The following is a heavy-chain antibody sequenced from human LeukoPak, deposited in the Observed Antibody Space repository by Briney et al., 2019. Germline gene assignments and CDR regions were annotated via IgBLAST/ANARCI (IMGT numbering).Heavy chain of an antibody. Sequence: SETLSLTCTVSGGSISSYYWSWIRQPAGKGLEWIGRIYTSGSTNYNPSLKSRVTMSVDTSKNQFSLKLSSVTAADTAVYYCARDRAPDSSGFLPFDAFDIWGQGTMVTVPS. V-gene: IGHV4-4*07. D-gene: IGHD3-22*01. CDR2: IYTSGST. J-gene: IGHJ3*02. CDR3: ARDRAPDSSGFLPFDAFDI. CDR1: GGSISSYY.